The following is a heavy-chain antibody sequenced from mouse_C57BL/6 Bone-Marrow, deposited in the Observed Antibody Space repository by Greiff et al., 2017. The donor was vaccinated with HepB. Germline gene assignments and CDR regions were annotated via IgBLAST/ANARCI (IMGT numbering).Heavy chain of an antibody. D-gene: IGHD2-4*01. Sequence: EVQLQQSGPELVKPGASVKISCKASGYTFTDYYMNWVKQSHGKSLEWIGDINPNNGGTSYNQKFKGKATLTVDKSSSTAYMELRSLTSEDSAVYYCLYYDYDKNFDYWGRGTTLTVSS. CDR1: GYTFTDYY. CDR3: LYYDYDKNFDY. J-gene: IGHJ2*01. CDR2: INPNNGGT. V-gene: IGHV1-26*01.